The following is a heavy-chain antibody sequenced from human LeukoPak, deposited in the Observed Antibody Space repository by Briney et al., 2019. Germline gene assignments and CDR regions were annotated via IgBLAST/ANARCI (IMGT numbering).Heavy chain of an antibody. CDR1: GGSISSYY. Sequence: KTLETLSLTCTVSGGSISSYYWSWIRQPPGKGLEWIGDIYYSGSIKYNPSLKSRVTMSVDTSKNQFSLKLSSVTAADTAIYYCARENPSGYYNRPIDYWGQGTLVTVSS. J-gene: IGHJ4*02. V-gene: IGHV4-59*01. CDR2: IYYSGSI. CDR3: ARENPSGYYNRPIDY. D-gene: IGHD3-22*01.